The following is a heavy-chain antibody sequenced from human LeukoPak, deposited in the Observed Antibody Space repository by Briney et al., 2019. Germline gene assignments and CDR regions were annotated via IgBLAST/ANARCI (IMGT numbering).Heavy chain of an antibody. CDR2: INHSGST. Sequence: SETLSLTCAVYGGSFSGYYWSWIRQPPGKGLEWIGEINHSGSTNYNPSLKSRVTISVDTSKNQFSLKLSSVTAADTAVYYCARQGFSGSYHDYWGQGTLVTVSS. J-gene: IGHJ4*02. CDR1: GGSFSGYY. D-gene: IGHD1-26*01. CDR3: ARQGFSGSYHDY. V-gene: IGHV4-34*01.